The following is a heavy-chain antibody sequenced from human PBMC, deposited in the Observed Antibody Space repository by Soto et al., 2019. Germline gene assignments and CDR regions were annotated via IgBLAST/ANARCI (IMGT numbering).Heavy chain of an antibody. Sequence: ASVKVSCKASGYTFTCYGVGWVRQAPGQGLEWMGWISVDNGNTNYAQKFQGRVTITRDTSTSTAYMELSSLRSEDTAVYYCARDSPPMDVWGQGTTVTVSS. CDR3: ARDSPPMDV. V-gene: IGHV1-18*01. CDR2: ISVDNGNT. CDR1: GYTFTCYG. J-gene: IGHJ6*02.